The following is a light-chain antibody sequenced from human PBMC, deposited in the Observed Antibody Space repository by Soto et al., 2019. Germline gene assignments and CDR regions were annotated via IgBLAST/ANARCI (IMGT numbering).Light chain of an antibody. CDR3: QQLKSYPRT. CDR1: QDINRY. J-gene: IGKJ3*01. Sequence: DLQLTQSPSFLSASVGDRVTITCRASQDINRYLAWYQQTAGRAPKLLIYAATTLQSGVPSRFSGSGSGTEFTLTISSLQSEDLATYYCQQLKSYPRTFGPGTKVDIK. V-gene: IGKV1-9*01. CDR2: AAT.